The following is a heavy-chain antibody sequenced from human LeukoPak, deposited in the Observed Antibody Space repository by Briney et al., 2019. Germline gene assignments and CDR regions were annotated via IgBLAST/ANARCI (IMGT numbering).Heavy chain of an antibody. CDR3: AKDPRWFGELSPAYFDY. Sequence: PGGSLRLSCVGSGFSFSTYWMSWVRQAPGKGLEWVAIISYDGSNEYYADSVKGRFTISRDNSKNTLYLQMNSLRAEDTAVYYCAKDPRWFGELSPAYFDYWGQGTLVTVSS. CDR1: GFSFSTYW. J-gene: IGHJ4*02. D-gene: IGHD3-10*01. CDR2: ISYDGSNE. V-gene: IGHV3-30*18.